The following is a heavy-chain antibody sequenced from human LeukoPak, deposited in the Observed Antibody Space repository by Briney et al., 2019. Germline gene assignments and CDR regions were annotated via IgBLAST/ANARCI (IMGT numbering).Heavy chain of an antibody. CDR3: ARHSGWFDY. Sequence: GGSLRLSCVASGFTFSSYAMHWVRQAPGKGLEWVAVISYDGSNKYYADSVKGRFTISRDNSKNTLYLQMNSLRAEDTAVYYCARHSGWFDYWGQGTLVTVSS. CDR2: ISYDGSNK. J-gene: IGHJ5*01. D-gene: IGHD1-26*01. CDR1: GFTFSSYA. V-gene: IGHV3-30-3*01.